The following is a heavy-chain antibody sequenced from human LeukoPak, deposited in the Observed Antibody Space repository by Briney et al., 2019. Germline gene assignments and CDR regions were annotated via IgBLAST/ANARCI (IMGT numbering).Heavy chain of an antibody. CDR1: GGTFSSYA. Sequence: SVKVSCKASGGTFSSYAISWVRQAPGQGLEWMGGIIPIFGTANYAQKFQGRVTITTDESTSTAYMELRSLRSEDSAVYYCARSAGPVVVPAAIGASGHYYYMDVWDKGTTVTVSS. V-gene: IGHV1-69*05. CDR3: ARSAGPVVVPAAIGASGHYYYMDV. J-gene: IGHJ6*03. CDR2: IIPIFGTA. D-gene: IGHD2-2*02.